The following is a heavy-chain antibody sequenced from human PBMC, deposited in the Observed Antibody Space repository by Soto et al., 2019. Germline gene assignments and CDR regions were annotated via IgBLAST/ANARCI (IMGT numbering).Heavy chain of an antibody. CDR3: ARDDHIVVVPTSLGAMDV. CDR1: GGSISSNKW. V-gene: IGHV4-4*02. J-gene: IGHJ6*02. D-gene: IGHD2-2*01. Sequence: SETLSLTCAVYGGSISSNKWWSWVRQPPGKGLEWIGEIYHSGSTNYNPSLKSRVTISLDKSKNQFSLKLTSVTAADSAVYYCARDDHIVVVPTSLGAMDVWGQGTTVTVPS. CDR2: IYHSGST.